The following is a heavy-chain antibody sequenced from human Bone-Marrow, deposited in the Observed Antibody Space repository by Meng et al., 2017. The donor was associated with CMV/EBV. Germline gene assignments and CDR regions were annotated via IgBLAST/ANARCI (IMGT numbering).Heavy chain of an antibody. CDR3: AKSRGFSGSYSDY. CDR1: GFTVSTNY. J-gene: IGHJ4*02. Sequence: GGSLRLSFAASGFTVSTNYMSWVRQAPGKGLEWVSVIYSGGSTYYADSMKGRFTISRDNSKNTMYLQMNSLRAEDTAVYYCAKSRGFSGSYSDYWGQGTLVTVSS. D-gene: IGHD1-26*01. V-gene: IGHV3-66*01. CDR2: IYSGGST.